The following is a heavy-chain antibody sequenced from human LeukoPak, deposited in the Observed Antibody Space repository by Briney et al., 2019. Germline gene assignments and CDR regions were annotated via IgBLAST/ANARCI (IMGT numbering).Heavy chain of an antibody. Sequence: SETLSLTCTVSGGSIRSYYWSWVRQPPGKGLEWIGRIYTSGSTNYNPSLKSRVTMSVDTSKNQFSLKLSSVTAADTAVYYCAREIYCSGGSCLARGDAFDIWGQGTMVTVSS. CDR2: IYTSGST. D-gene: IGHD2-15*01. CDR3: AREIYCSGGSCLARGDAFDI. J-gene: IGHJ3*02. V-gene: IGHV4-4*07. CDR1: GGSIRSYY.